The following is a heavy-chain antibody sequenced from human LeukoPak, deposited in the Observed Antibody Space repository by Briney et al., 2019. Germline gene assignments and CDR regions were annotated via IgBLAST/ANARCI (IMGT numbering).Heavy chain of an antibody. CDR3: AKGIFRGVVVTAFDY. J-gene: IGHJ4*02. CDR2: ISSSSSYI. CDR1: GFTFSSYS. D-gene: IGHD2-21*02. V-gene: IGHV3-21*01. Sequence: GGSLRLSCAASGFTFSSYSMNWVRQAPGKGLEWVSSISSSSSYIYYADSVKGRFTISRDNAKNSLYLQMNSLRAEDTAVYYCAKGIFRGVVVTAFDYWGQGTLVTVSS.